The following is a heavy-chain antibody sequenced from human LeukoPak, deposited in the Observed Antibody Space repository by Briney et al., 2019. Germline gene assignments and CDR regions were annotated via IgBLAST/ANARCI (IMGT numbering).Heavy chain of an antibody. CDR3: ARDCSTVTTPYFDY. J-gene: IGHJ4*02. CDR1: GYTFTSYY. CDR2: INPNSGGT. V-gene: IGHV1-2*02. D-gene: IGHD4-17*01. Sequence: ASVTVSCKASGYTFTSYYMHWVRQAPGQGLEWMGWINPNSGGTNYAQKFQGRVTMTRDTSISTAYMELSRLRSDDTAVYYCARDCSTVTTPYFDYWGQGTLVTVSS.